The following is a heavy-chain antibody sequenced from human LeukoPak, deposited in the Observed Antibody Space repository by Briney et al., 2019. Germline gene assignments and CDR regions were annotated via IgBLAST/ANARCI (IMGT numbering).Heavy chain of an antibody. V-gene: IGHV3-74*01. CDR3: AELGITMIGGV. D-gene: IGHD3-10*02. CDR1: GFTFSSYW. CDR2: INSDGSST. J-gene: IGHJ6*04. Sequence: PGGSLRLSCAASGFTFSSYWMHWVRQVPGKGLVWVSRINSDGSSTSYADPVKGRFTISRDNAKNTLYLQMNSLRAEDTAVYYCAELGITMIGGVWGKGTTVTISS.